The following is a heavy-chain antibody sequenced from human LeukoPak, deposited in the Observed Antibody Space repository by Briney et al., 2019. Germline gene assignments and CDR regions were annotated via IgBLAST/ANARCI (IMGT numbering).Heavy chain of an antibody. CDR3: ARRSLGWYYDH. CDR1: GGSISSYS. CDR2: IYYSGST. V-gene: IGHV4-59*08. Sequence: SETLSLTCTVSGGSISSYSWSWIRQPPGKGLEWIGYIYYSGSTDYNPSLKSRVTISLDTSKNQISLKLSSVTAADTAVYYCARRSLGWYYDHWGQGTLVTVSS. D-gene: IGHD6-19*01. J-gene: IGHJ4*02.